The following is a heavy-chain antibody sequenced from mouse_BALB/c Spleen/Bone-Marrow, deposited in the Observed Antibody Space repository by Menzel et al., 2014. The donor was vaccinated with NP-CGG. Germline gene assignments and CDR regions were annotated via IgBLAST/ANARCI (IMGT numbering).Heavy chain of an antibody. CDR1: GYSFTGYT. J-gene: IGHJ2*01. CDR2: INPYNGGT. CDR3: TRREGGPFDY. Sequence: EVQLQQSGPELVKPGASMKISCKASGYSFTGYTMNWVKQSHGKNPEWIGLINPYNGGTTYSQKFKGKATLTVDKSSSTAYMELLSLTSEDSAVYFCTRREGGPFDYWGQGTTLTVSS. V-gene: IGHV1-18*01.